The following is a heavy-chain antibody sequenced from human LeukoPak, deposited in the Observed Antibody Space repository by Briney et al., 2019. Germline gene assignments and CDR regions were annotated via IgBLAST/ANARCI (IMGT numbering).Heavy chain of an antibody. Sequence: SETLSLTCTVSGGSISSYYWSWIRQPPGKGLEWIGYIYTSGSTNYNTSLKSRVTISVDTSKNQFSLKLSSVTAADTAVYYCARQTYYYDSSGPGIAYYFDYWGQGTLVTVSS. J-gene: IGHJ4*02. CDR2: IYTSGST. CDR3: ARQTYYYDSSGPGIAYYFDY. D-gene: IGHD3-22*01. V-gene: IGHV4-4*09. CDR1: GGSISSYY.